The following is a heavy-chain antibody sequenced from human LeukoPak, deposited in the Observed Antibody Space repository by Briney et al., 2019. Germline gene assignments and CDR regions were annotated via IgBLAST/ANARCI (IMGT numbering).Heavy chain of an antibody. CDR3: ARSCRILDIVATIRARLGGNGFDI. V-gene: IGHV4-39*07. Sequence: SETLSLTCTVSGGSISSSPYYWGWIRQPPGKGLEWIGSIYYSGTTHYNPSLESRVTIAVETSKNQFSLKLSSVTAADKAVYYCARSCRILDIVATIRARLGGNGFDIWGQGTMVTVSS. CDR2: IYYSGTT. CDR1: GGSISSSPYY. J-gene: IGHJ3*02. D-gene: IGHD5-12*01.